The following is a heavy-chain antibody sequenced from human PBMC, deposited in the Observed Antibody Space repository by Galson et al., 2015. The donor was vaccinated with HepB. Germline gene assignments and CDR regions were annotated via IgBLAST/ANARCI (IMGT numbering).Heavy chain of an antibody. CDR1: GFTFSSYA. CDR3: AREGGAQVAGFACFDN. Sequence: SLRLSCAASGFTFSSYAMSWVRQAPGKGLEWVSAISGSGGSTYYADSVKGRFTISRDNSKNTLYLQMNSLRAEDTAMYYCAREGGAQVAGFACFDNWVQGSLVIVSS. CDR2: ISGSGGST. V-gene: IGHV3-23*01. D-gene: IGHD6-19*01. J-gene: IGHJ4*02.